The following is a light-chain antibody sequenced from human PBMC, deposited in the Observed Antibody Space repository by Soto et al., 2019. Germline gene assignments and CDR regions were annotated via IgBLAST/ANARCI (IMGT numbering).Light chain of an antibody. Sequence: VLTQSPATLSLSPGERATLSCRASQSVGSYLAWYQQKRGQAPRLLIFDAFNRATDIPARFSGSGSGTDFTLTISSLEPEDVAAYYCHQRSNWPLTFGGGTRVEIK. CDR1: QSVGSY. CDR2: DAF. CDR3: HQRSNWPLT. V-gene: IGKV3-11*01. J-gene: IGKJ4*01.